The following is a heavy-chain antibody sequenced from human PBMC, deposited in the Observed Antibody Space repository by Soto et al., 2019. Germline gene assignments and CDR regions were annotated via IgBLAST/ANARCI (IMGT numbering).Heavy chain of an antibody. V-gene: IGHV3-7*03. D-gene: IGHD6-19*01. Sequence: GKGLEWVANIRQDGSEKYYVDSVKGRFTISRDNAKNSLYLQMSSLKTEDTAIYYCTRHEEGRRAVFYGMDVWGQGTTVTGSS. CDR3: TRHEEGRRAVFYGMDV. J-gene: IGHJ6*02. CDR2: IRQDGSEK.